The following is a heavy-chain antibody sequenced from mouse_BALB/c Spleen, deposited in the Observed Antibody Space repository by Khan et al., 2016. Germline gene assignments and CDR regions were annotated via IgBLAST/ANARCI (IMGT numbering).Heavy chain of an antibody. Sequence: EVKLLESGGGLVQPGGSLKLSCAASGFDFSRYWMSWVRQAPGKGLEWIGEINPDSSTINYTPSLKDKFIISRDNAKNTLYLQMSKVRSEDTALYYCARHGLLWSTTGYFDVWGAGTTVTVSS. CDR2: INPDSSTI. CDR1: GFDFSRYW. V-gene: IGHV4-1*02. D-gene: IGHD2-10*01. J-gene: IGHJ1*01. CDR3: ARHGLLWSTTGYFDV.